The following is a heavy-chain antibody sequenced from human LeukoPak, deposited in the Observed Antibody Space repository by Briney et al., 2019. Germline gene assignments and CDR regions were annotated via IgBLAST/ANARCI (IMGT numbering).Heavy chain of an antibody. V-gene: IGHV4-59*11. D-gene: IGHD3-22*01. CDR3: ARLLDNDISGDPDTFDV. J-gene: IGHJ3*01. CDR2: VFYTVRT. Sequence: SETLSLTCTLSGGSLSGHYWSSISHPPGKRLEWIGYVFYTVRTKYNPSLQSRVTISFDTSKTQFSLKLTSLTSADTAVYSCARLLDNDISGDPDTFDVWGRGTTVIVSS. CDR1: GGSLSGHY.